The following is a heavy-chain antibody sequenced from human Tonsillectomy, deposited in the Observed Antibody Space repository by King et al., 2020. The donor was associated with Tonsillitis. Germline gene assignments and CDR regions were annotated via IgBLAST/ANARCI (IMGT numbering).Heavy chain of an antibody. V-gene: IGHV4-30-2*01. CDR3: ARGGRPGDTLIEAFDI. CDR1: GGSISSGGYS. Sequence: QLQESGSGLVKPSQTLSLTCAVSGGSISSGGYSWSWIRQPPGKGLEWIGYIYHSGSTYYNPSLKSRVTISVDRSKNQFSLKLSSVSAADTAVYYCARGGRPGDTLIEAFDIWGQGTRVTVAS. CDR2: IYHSGST. J-gene: IGHJ3*02. D-gene: IGHD3-22*01.